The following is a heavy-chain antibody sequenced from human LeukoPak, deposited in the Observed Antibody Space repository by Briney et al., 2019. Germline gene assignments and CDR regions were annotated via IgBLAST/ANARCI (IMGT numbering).Heavy chain of an antibody. CDR2: INSDGSST. CDR3: ARGMNYYGSGSYYRVDSFDI. J-gene: IGHJ3*02. D-gene: IGHD3-10*01. V-gene: IGHV3-74*01. Sequence: PGGSLRLSXAASGFTFRRYWMHWVRQTPGKGLVWLSRINSDGSSTSYADSVKGRFTISRDNAKNTLYLQVNSLRAEDTAVYYCARGMNYYGSGSYYRVDSFDIWGQGTMVTVSS. CDR1: GFTFRRYW.